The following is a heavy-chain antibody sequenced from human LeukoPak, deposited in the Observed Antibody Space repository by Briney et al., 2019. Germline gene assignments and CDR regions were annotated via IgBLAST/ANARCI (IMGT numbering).Heavy chain of an antibody. D-gene: IGHD7-27*01. CDR2: ISFSGGST. CDR3: AKDGGLWVSAHWGDY. CDR1: GFTFNNYA. Sequence: PGGSLRLSCAASGFTFNNYAMSWVRQAPGKGLEWVSGISFSGGSTHYADSVKGRFTISRDNSKNTLYLQLNSLRAEDTAVYYCAKDGGLWVSAHWGDYWGQGTLVTVSS. V-gene: IGHV3-23*01. J-gene: IGHJ4*02.